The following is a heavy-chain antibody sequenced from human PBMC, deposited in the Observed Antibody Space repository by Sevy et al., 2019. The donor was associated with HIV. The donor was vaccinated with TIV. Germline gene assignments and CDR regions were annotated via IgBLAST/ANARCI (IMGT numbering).Heavy chain of an antibody. CDR1: GFIFTNYG. D-gene: IGHD2-15*01. Sequence: GGSLRLSCAASGFIFTNYGMHWVRQAPGKGLEWVAVISHDGSLKYYADSVRGRVTISRDSSKNTVSLQMNSLGLEDTAGYYCAKGSRATGSAFDIWGQGTMVTVSS. CDR3: AKGSRATGSAFDI. J-gene: IGHJ3*02. CDR2: ISHDGSLK. V-gene: IGHV3-30*18.